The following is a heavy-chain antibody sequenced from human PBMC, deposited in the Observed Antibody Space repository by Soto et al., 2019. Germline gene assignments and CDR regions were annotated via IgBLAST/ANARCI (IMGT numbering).Heavy chain of an antibody. CDR1: GGSIDNIHSF. J-gene: IGHJ4*02. CDR2: VYHSGGT. V-gene: IGHV4-39*01. D-gene: IGHD2-21*01. CDR3: VRVVEASTRHADFDF. Sequence: SETLSLTCDVSGGSIDNIHSFWVWVRQPPGRGLEVLGSVYHSGGTYYNPSLKSRVTVSVDTSKNQVSLRAGSVTVGETGMDYPVRVVEASTRHADFDFWGQGILVTVCS.